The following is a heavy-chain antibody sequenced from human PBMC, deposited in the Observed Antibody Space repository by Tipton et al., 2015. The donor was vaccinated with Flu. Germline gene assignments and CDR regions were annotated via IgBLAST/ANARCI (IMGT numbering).Heavy chain of an antibody. Sequence: GLVKPSETLSLTCTVSGGSVNSGSYYWNWIRQSPGKGLEWIGYIYYTGTTIYNPSLKNRVSISMDTSKNQFSLKLNSVTAADTATYFCVTGFCTSTSCFYLEHWGQGTLVPVSP. CDR2: IYYTGTT. V-gene: IGHV4-61*01. D-gene: IGHD2-2*01. J-gene: IGHJ1*01. CDR3: VTGFCTSTSCFYLEH. CDR1: GGSVNSGSYY.